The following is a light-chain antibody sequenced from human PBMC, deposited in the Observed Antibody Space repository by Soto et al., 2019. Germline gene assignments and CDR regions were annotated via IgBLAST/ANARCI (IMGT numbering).Light chain of an antibody. V-gene: IGKV1-17*01. CDR3: QQYNNWWT. J-gene: IGKJ1*01. CDR2: DAS. CDR1: QGIRND. Sequence: DIQMTQSPSSLSSSVGDRVTITCRASQGIRNDLGWYQQKPGKPPERLIYDASRLQSGVPSRFSGSGSGTEFSLTISGLQSEDFAIYYCQQYNNWWTFGQGTKVDI.